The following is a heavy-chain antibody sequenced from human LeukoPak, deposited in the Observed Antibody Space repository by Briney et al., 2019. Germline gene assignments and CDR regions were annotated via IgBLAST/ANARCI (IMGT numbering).Heavy chain of an antibody. CDR1: GYTFTAYY. CDR3: AREGQRHYFDY. CDR2: INPNSGDT. J-gene: IGHJ4*02. Sequence: ASVTVSCKTSGYTFTAYYLHWVRQAPGQGLEWLGWINPNSGDTNYAQNFQGRVTMTRDTSISTAYMELSSLRSEDTAVYYCAREGQRHYFDYWGQGTLVTVSS. V-gene: IGHV1-2*02.